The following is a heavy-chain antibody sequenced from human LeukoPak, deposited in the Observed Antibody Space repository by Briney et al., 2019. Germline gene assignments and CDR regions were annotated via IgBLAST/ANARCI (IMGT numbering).Heavy chain of an antibody. CDR1: RGTFSSYA. CDR3: ATDHSMADTAWWFDP. J-gene: IGHJ5*02. D-gene: IGHD5-24*01. Sequence: GASVKVSCKAPRGTFSSYALSWVRQAPGQGLEWVGGIIPIFGTTNYAQMFQGRVTITADESTSTAYMELSSLRSEDTAFYYCATDHSMADTAWWFDPWGQGTLVTVSS. V-gene: IGHV1-69*13. CDR2: IIPIFGTT.